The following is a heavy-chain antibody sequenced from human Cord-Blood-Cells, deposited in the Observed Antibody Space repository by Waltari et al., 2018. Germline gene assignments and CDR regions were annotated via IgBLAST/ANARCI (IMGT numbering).Heavy chain of an antibody. D-gene: IGHD4-17*01. V-gene: IGHV3-30-3*01. J-gene: IGHJ4*02. Sequence: QVQLVESGGGVVQPGRSLSTSCAASGFPLSSYAMHRVRQAPGKGLEWVAVISYDGSNKYYADSVKGRFTISRDNSKNTLYLQMNSLRAEDTAVYYCARTVYGDYFDYWGQGTLVTVSS. CDR2: ISYDGSNK. CDR3: ARTVYGDYFDY. CDR1: GFPLSSYA.